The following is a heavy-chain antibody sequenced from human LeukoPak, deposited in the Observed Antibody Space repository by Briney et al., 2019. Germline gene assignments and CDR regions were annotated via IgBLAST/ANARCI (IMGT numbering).Heavy chain of an antibody. Sequence: SVKVSCKASGGTFSSYAISWVRQAPGQGLEWMGGIIPIFGTANYAQKFQGRVTITADESTSTADMELSSLRSEDTAVYYCASSPLGELSLFKYYFDYWGQGTLVTVSS. V-gene: IGHV1-69*01. CDR2: IIPIFGTA. D-gene: IGHD3-16*02. J-gene: IGHJ4*02. CDR3: ASSPLGELSLFKYYFDY. CDR1: GGTFSSYA.